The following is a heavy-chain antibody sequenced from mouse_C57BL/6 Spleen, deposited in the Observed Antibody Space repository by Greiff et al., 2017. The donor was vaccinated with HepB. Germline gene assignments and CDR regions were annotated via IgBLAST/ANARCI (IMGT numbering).Heavy chain of an antibody. CDR1: GYTFTSYW. V-gene: IGHV1-74*01. Sequence: VQLQQPGAELVKPGASVKVSCKASGYTFTSYWMHWVKQRPGQGLEWIGRIHPSDSDTNYNQKFKGKATLTVDKSSSTAYMQLSSLTSEDSAVYYCAIGDYYGSSYRAYWGQGTLVTVSA. J-gene: IGHJ3*01. CDR3: AIGDYYGSSYRAY. CDR2: IHPSDSDT. D-gene: IGHD1-1*01.